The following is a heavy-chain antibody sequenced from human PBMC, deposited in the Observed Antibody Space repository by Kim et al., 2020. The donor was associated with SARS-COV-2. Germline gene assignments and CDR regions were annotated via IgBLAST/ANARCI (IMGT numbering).Heavy chain of an antibody. CDR2: ISLYNNDI. CDR3: ARWGSVDANMAQSNWFDS. CDR1: GYTFRDYG. J-gene: IGHJ5*01. Sequence: ASVKVSCKTSGYTFRDYGITWVRQAPGQGLEWMGRISLYNNDIKYKEKFKGRVTMTIDVSTSTAYMELRSLRYDDTAVYYCARWGSVDANMAQSNWFDSWGQGTLVTVSS. D-gene: IGHD3-16*01. V-gene: IGHV1-18*04.